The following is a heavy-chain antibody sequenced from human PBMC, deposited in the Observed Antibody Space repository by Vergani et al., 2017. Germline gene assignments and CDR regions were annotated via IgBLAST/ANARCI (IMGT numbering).Heavy chain of an antibody. V-gene: IGHV3-21*04. J-gene: IGHJ5*02. CDR1: GFTFSSYS. Sequence: HLVESGGGWVQPGGSLRVSCAASGFTFSSYSMNWVRQAPGKGLEWVSSISSSSSYIYYADSVKGRFTISRDNAKNSLYLQMNSLRAEDTAVYYCASGTHSGQRADRWGQGILVTVTS. CDR3: ASGTHSGQRADR. CDR2: ISSSSSYI. D-gene: IGHD6-19*01.